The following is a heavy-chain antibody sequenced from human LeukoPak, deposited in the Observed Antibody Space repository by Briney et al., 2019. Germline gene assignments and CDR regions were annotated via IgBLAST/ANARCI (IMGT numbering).Heavy chain of an antibody. J-gene: IGHJ4*02. D-gene: IGHD3-22*01. CDR2: IYYSGST. CDR3: ARLPLEGDFYYYDSSGPFDY. CDR1: GGSVSSSGYY. Sequence: SETLSLTCTVSGGSVSSSGYYWGWVRQLPGKGLEWIGYIYYSGSTYYNPSLKSRVTISVDTSKNQFSLKLSSVTAADTAVYYCARLPLEGDFYYYDSSGPFDYWGQGTLVTVSS. V-gene: IGHV4-31*03.